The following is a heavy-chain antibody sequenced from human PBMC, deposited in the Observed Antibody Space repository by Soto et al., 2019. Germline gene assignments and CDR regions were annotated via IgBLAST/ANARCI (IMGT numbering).Heavy chain of an antibody. V-gene: IGHV5-51*01. CDR3: ARFRAPRRQLISMSFHL. Sequence: GESLKISCKASGYDFTNYWVAWVRQTPGRGLEWMGMIYPGDSDIRYNPSFRGRVTISADKSITSAFVQWGSLKASDTAIYYCARFRAPRRQLISMSFHLWGLGTLVTVSS. CDR1: GYDFTNYW. J-gene: IGHJ4*03. D-gene: IGHD6-13*01. CDR2: IYPGDSDI.